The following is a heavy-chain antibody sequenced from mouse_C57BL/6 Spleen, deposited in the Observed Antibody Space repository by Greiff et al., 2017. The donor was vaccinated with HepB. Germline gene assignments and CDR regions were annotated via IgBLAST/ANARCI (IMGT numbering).Heavy chain of an antibody. D-gene: IGHD2-3*01. CDR3: TTLGTRFAY. Sequence: VQLKESGAELVRPGASVKLSCTASGFNIKDDYMHWVKQRPEQGLEWIGWIDPENGDTEYASKFQGKATITADTSSNTAYLQLSSLTSEDTAVYYCTTLGTRFAYWGQGTLVTVSA. J-gene: IGHJ3*01. CDR1: GFNIKDDY. CDR2: IDPENGDT. V-gene: IGHV14-4*01.